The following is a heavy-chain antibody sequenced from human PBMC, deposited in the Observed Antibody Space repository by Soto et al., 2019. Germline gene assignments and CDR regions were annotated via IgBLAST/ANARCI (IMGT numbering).Heavy chain of an antibody. CDR2: IIPIFGTA. Sequence: QVELVQSGAEVKKPGSSVKVSCKASGGTFSSYAISWVRQAPGQGLEWMGGIIPIFGTANYAQKFQGRVTINADEPTSTAYMELTSLRSEDTAVYYCARPTRYSYDSSGQSTWFDPWGQGTLVTVSS. J-gene: IGHJ5*02. D-gene: IGHD3-22*01. V-gene: IGHV1-69*12. CDR3: ARPTRYSYDSSGQSTWFDP. CDR1: GGTFSSYA.